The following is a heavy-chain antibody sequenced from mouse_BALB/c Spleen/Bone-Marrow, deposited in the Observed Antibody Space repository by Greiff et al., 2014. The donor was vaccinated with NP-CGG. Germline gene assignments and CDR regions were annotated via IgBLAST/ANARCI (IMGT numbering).Heavy chain of an antibody. J-gene: IGHJ1*01. D-gene: IGHD2-14*01. CDR3: ASCYRFWYFDV. Sequence: QVQLKESGSVLVRPGASVKLSCKASGYTFTSSWMHWAKQRPGQGLEWIGDIHPNSGNTNYNEKFRGKATLTVDTSSNTAYVDRSSLTSEDSAVYCCASCYRFWYFDVWGAGTTVTVSS. CDR1: GYTFTSSW. V-gene: IGHV1S130*01. CDR2: IHPNSGNT.